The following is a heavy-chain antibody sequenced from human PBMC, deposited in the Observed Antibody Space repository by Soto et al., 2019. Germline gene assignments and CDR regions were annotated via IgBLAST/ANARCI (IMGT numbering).Heavy chain of an antibody. J-gene: IGHJ6*02. D-gene: IGHD4-17*01. Sequence: WTWIRQPPGKGLEWIGYIYDSGTTYYNPSLKSRVTISVDRSKNQFSLNLSSVTAADTAVYYCARANYGDYGYGMDVWGQGATVTVSS. CDR3: ARANYGDYGYGMDV. CDR2: IYDSGTT. V-gene: IGHV4-30-2*01.